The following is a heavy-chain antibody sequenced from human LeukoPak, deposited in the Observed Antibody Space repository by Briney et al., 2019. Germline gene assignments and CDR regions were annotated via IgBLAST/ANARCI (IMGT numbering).Heavy chain of an antibody. CDR3: AKERYNFGY. CDR1: GFTFSSYA. Sequence: GGSLRLSCAASGFTFSSYAMGWVRQAPGKGLEWVSGIVGSGSSTYYADSVKGRSTISRDNSKNTLYLQMNSLRAEDTAVYYCAKERYNFGYWGQGTLVTVSS. D-gene: IGHD1-1*01. V-gene: IGHV3-23*01. CDR2: IVGSGSST. J-gene: IGHJ4*02.